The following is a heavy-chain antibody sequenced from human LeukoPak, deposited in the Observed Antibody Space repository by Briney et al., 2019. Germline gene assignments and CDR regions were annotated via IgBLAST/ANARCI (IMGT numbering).Heavy chain of an antibody. J-gene: IGHJ5*02. Sequence: ASVKVSCKASGYTFTGYYMHWVRQAPGQGLEWMGWINPNSGGTNYAQKFQGWVTMTRDTSISTAYMELSRLRSDDTAVYYCARESNSSSWYYSGLPPVNWFDPWGQGTLVTVSS. CDR3: ARESNSSSWYYSGLPPVNWFDP. D-gene: IGHD6-13*01. CDR1: GYTFTGYY. CDR2: INPNSGGT. V-gene: IGHV1-2*04.